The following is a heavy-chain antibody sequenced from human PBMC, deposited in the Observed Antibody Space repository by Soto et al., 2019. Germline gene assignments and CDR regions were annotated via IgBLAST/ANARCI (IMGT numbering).Heavy chain of an antibody. Sequence: QVQLVQSGAEVKNTGASVKVSCKASGFTFTRYGISWVRQAPGQGLEWMGWISAFNGDTKYAQRLQCRVSMTTDTSTDTDHIEMRSLRSDDTAVYYCARDSPSSGLLGTNYWGQGTLVSVSS. V-gene: IGHV1-18*01. CDR2: ISAFNGDT. CDR1: GFTFTRYG. J-gene: IGHJ4*02. CDR3: ARDSPSSGLLGTNY. D-gene: IGHD6-19*01.